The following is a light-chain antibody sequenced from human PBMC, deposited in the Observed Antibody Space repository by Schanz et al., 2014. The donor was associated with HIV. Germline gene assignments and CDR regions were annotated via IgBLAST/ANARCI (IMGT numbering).Light chain of an antibody. V-gene: IGLV2-14*01. CDR3: LSYTSSNTWV. J-gene: IGLJ3*02. CDR2: DVS. CDR1: TSDVGGYNY. Sequence: QSALTQPASVSGSPGQSITISCTGTTSDVGGYNYVSWYQQHPDKAPKLMIYDVSNRPSGVSNRFSGSKSGNTASLTISGLQAEDEADYYCLSYTSSNTWVFGGGTKLTVL.